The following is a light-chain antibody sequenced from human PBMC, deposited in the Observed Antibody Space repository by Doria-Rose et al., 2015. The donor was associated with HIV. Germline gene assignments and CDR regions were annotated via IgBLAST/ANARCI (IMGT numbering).Light chain of an antibody. CDR2: WAS. V-gene: IGKV4-1*01. CDR3: QQYYDTPS. CDR1: QSLLYTSKNY. Sequence: DIQVTQSPESLGMSLGERATLNCKSNQSLLYTSKNYLAWYQQNPGQPPKLLIYWASTRQSVVPARFSGSGSGTDFTLTISSLEAEDVAVYHCQQYYDTPSFGPGTTVDIK. J-gene: IGKJ3*01.